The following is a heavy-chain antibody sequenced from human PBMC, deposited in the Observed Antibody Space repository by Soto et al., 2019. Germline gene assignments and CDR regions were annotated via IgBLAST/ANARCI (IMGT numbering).Heavy chain of an antibody. V-gene: IGHV1-3*01. D-gene: IGHD3-10*01. Sequence: ASVKVSCKASGYTFTSYAMHWVRQAPGQRLEWMGWINAGNGNTKYSQKFQGRVTITRDTSASTAYMELSSLRSEDTAVYYCARDRTSRGMVRGVSNWFDPWGQGTLVTVSS. CDR2: INAGNGNT. CDR3: ARDRTSRGMVRGVSNWFDP. CDR1: GYTFTSYA. J-gene: IGHJ5*02.